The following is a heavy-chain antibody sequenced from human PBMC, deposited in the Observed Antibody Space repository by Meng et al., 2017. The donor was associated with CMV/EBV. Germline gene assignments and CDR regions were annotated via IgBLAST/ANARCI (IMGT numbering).Heavy chain of an antibody. CDR1: GGSISEYY. J-gene: IGHJ5*02. Sequence: SETLSLTCAIYGGSISEYYRAWIRQSPAKGLEWVGEITHRGGTNTNPSLASRATLSIDTSKNQFSLKLISMTAVDTAMYYCARLPDVVDGGLVTGNWVDPWGQGTLVTVSS. D-gene: IGHD5-18*01. CDR3: ARLPDVVDGGLVTGNWVDP. V-gene: IGHV4-34*04. CDR2: ITHRGGT.